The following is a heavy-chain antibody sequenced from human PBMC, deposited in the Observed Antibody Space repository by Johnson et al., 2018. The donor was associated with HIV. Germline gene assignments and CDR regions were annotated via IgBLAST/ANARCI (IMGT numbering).Heavy chain of an antibody. CDR3: AREGATIEGRSTFDI. J-gene: IGHJ3*02. D-gene: IGHD5-24*01. V-gene: IGHV3-66*01. CDR2: IYSGGTT. Sequence: VQLVESGGGVVQPGGSLRLSCAASGFTVSTNYMSWVRQAPGKGLECVSIIYSGGTTHYADSVKGRFTISRDNSKSTLYLQMNSLRAEDTAVYYCAREGATIEGRSTFDIWGQGTMGTVSS. CDR1: GFTVSTNY.